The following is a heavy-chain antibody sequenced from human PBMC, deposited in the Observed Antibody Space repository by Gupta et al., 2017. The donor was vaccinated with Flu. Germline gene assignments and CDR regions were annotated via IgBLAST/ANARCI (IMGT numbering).Heavy chain of an antibody. Sequence: EVQLVESGGGLVQPGRYLRLSCAASGFTFDDYAMHWVRQAPGKGLEWVSGISWNSGSIGYADSVKGRFTISRDNAKNSLYLQMNSLRAEDTALYYCAKDFYSYGSGVDYWGQGTLVTVAS. J-gene: IGHJ4*02. CDR1: GFTFDDYA. D-gene: IGHD3-10*01. V-gene: IGHV3-9*01. CDR3: AKDFYSYGSGVDY. CDR2: ISWNSGSI.